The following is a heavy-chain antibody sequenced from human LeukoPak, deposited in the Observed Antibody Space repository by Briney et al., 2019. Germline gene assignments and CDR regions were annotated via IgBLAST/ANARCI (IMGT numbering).Heavy chain of an antibody. V-gene: IGHV3-23*01. CDR2: ISGTGGST. J-gene: IGHJ6*02. CDR3: AKDSTDLLWFGELSIGGMDV. Sequence: GESLRLSCGTSGFTFRSYAMSWVRQAPGKGLDWVSGISGTGGSTYYADSVKGRFTVSRDNSKNTLYLQMNSLRVEDTAVYYCAKDSTDLLWFGELSIGGMDVWGQGTTVTVSS. D-gene: IGHD3-10*01. CDR1: GFTFRSYA.